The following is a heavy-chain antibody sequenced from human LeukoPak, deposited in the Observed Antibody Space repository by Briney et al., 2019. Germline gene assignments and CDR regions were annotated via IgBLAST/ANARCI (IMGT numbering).Heavy chain of an antibody. D-gene: IGHD5-12*01. Sequence: SGTLSLTCAVSGGSISSSNWWNWVRQPPGKGLDGLGEIYHSGSTNYNPSLKSRVTISVDKSKNQFSLKLSSVTAADTAVYYCARRLVATTKLGYFDYWGQGTLVTVSS. CDR3: ARRLVATTKLGYFDY. V-gene: IGHV4-4*02. CDR2: IYHSGST. J-gene: IGHJ4*02. CDR1: GGSISSSNW.